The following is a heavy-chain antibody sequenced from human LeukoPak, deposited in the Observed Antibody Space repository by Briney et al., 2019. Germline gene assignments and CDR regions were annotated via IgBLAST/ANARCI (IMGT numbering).Heavy chain of an antibody. D-gene: IGHD1-20*01. Sequence: GRSLRLSCAASGFTFDDYAMHWVRQAPGKGLEWVSGISWNSGSIGYADSVKGRFTISRDNAKNSLYLQMNSLRAEDTALYYCAKALSGIPYDAFDIWGQGTMVTVSS. J-gene: IGHJ3*02. CDR1: GFTFDDYA. CDR2: ISWNSGSI. V-gene: IGHV3-9*01. CDR3: AKALSGIPYDAFDI.